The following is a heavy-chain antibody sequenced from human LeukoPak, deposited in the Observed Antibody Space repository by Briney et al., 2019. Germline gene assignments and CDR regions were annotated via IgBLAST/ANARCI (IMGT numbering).Heavy chain of an antibody. Sequence: SETLSLTCAVSGGSISSGGYYWSWIRQPPGKGLEWIGEINHSGSTNYNPSLKSRVTISVDTSKNQFSLKLSSVTAADTAVYYCARGRSTMVRGVNLRGRYFDYWGQGTLVTVSS. V-gene: IGHV4-34*01. CDR3: ARGRSTMVRGVNLRGRYFDY. CDR2: INHSGST. J-gene: IGHJ4*02. CDR1: GGSISSGGYY. D-gene: IGHD3-10*01.